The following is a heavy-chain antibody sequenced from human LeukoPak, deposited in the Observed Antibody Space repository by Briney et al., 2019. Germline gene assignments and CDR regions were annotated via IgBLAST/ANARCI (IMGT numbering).Heavy chain of an antibody. CDR3: ARGILSHYDSSGYWNDAFDI. CDR1: GYSISSGYY. J-gene: IGHJ3*02. CDR2: IYHSGST. Sequence: PSETLSLTCTVSGYSISSGYYWGWIRQPPGKGLEWIGSIYHSGSTYYNPSLKSRVTISVDTPKNQFSLKLSSVTAADTAVYYCARGILSHYDSSGYWNDAFDIWGQGTMVTVSS. D-gene: IGHD3-22*01. V-gene: IGHV4-38-2*02.